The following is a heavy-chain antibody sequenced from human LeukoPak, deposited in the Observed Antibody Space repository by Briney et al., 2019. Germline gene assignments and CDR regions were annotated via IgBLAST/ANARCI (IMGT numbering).Heavy chain of an antibody. CDR1: GFTFSSYS. CDR2: ISSSSGSIT. V-gene: IGHV3-48*01. Sequence: GSLRLSCADSGFTFSSYSMNWVRQAPGKGLEWVSYISSSSGSITYYADSVKGRFTISRDNDKNSLYLQMNSLRAEDTAVYYCARDEVGGGFDIWGQGTMVAVSP. D-gene: IGHD6-19*01. CDR3: ARDEVGGGFDI. J-gene: IGHJ3*02.